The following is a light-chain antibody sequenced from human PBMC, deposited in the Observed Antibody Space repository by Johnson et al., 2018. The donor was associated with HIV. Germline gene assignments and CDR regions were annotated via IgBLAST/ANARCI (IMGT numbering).Light chain of an antibody. CDR2: DNN. Sequence: QSVLTQPPSVSAAPGQKVTISCSGSGSNIGNNYVSWYQQLPGTAPKLLIYDNNKRPSGIPDRFSGSKSGTSATLGIPGLQPGDEADYYCGTWDTSLSAHYVFGSGTKVIVL. CDR3: GTWDTSLSAHYV. V-gene: IGLV1-51*01. J-gene: IGLJ1*01. CDR1: GSNIGNNY.